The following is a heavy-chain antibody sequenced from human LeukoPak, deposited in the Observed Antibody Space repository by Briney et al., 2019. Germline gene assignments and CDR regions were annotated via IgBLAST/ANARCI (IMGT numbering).Heavy chain of an antibody. D-gene: IGHD3-22*01. CDR1: GGSISRSSYY. V-gene: IGHV4-39*01. CDR3: ATAGGYYYDSSGYYPFDS. CDR2: IYYSGST. Sequence: SESLSLTCNVSGGSISRSSYYWGWLRQPPGKGLEWIGSIYYSGSTYYNSSLKSRVTISVDTSKNQFSLRLTSVTAADTAAYYCATAGGYYYDSSGYYPFDSWGQGTLVTVSS. J-gene: IGHJ4*02.